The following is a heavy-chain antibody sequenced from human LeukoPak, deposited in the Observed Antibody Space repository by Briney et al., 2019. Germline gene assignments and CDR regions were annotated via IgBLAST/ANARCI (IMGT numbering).Heavy chain of an antibody. J-gene: IGHJ4*02. CDR3: AREAVVVPAAIGVGSIDY. CDR2: IIPIFGTA. D-gene: IGHD2-2*02. Sequence: ASVKVSCKASGGTFSSYAISWVRQAPGQGLEWMGGIIPIFGTANYAQKFQGRVTITADESTSTAYMELSSLRSEDTAVYYCAREAVVVPAAIGVGSIDYWGQGTLVTVSS. V-gene: IGHV1-69*13. CDR1: GGTFSSYA.